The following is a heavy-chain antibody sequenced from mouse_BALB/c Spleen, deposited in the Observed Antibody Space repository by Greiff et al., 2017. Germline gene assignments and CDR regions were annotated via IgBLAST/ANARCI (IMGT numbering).Heavy chain of an antibody. CDR1: GYTFTSYV. D-gene: IGHD2-1*01. J-gene: IGHJ1*01. CDR3: ARTYGNYAWYFDV. Sequence: VQLQQSGPELVKPGASVKMSCKASGYTFTSYVMHWVKQKPGQGLEWIGYINPYNDGTKYNEKFKGKATLTSDKSSSTAYMELSSLTSEDSAVYYCARTYGNYAWYFDVWGAGTTVTVSS. CDR2: INPYNDGT. V-gene: IGHV1-14*01.